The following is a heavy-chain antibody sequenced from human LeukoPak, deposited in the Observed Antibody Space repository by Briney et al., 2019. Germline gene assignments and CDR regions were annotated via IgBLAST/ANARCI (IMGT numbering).Heavy chain of an antibody. Sequence: VXVSXKASGYTFTSYGISWVRQAPGQXLEXXGWISAYNGNTNYAQKLQGRVTMTTDTSTSTAYMELRSLRSDDTAVYYCARDGRSWFIAGPPDYWGQGTLVTVSS. J-gene: IGHJ4*02. D-gene: IGHD6-13*01. CDR3: ARDGRSWFIAGPPDY. CDR2: ISAYNGNT. CDR1: GYTFTSYG. V-gene: IGHV1-18*01.